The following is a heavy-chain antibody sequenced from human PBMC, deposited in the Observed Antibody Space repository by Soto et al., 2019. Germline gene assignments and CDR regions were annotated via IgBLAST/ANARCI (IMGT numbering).Heavy chain of an antibody. CDR3: ARVSQYPTGVYYYYGMDV. D-gene: IGHD2-8*02. Sequence: PGGSLRLSCAASGFTFSSYAMHWVRQAPGKGLEWVAVISYDGSNKYYADSVKGRFTISRDNSKNTLYLQMNSLRAEDTAVYYCARVSQYPTGVYYYYGMDVWGQGTTVTVS. J-gene: IGHJ6*02. CDR2: ISYDGSNK. V-gene: IGHV3-30-3*01. CDR1: GFTFSSYA.